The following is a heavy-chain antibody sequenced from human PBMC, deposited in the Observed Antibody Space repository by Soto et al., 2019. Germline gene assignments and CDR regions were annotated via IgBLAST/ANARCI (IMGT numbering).Heavy chain of an antibody. CDR2: IYHSGST. V-gene: IGHV4-4*02. D-gene: IGHD3-3*02. J-gene: IGHJ3*02. CDR3: ARVLGNDAFDI. CDR1: GGSISSSNW. Sequence: QVQLQESGPGLVKPSGTLSLTCAVSGGSISSSNWWSWVRQPPGKGLEWIGEIYHSGSTNYNPSLKSRVTMSVDKSKNQFSLKLRSVTASDTAVYYCARVLGNDAFDIWGQGTMVTVSS.